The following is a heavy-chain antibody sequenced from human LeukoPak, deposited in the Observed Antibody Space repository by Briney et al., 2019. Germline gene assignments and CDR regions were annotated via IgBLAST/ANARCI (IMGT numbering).Heavy chain of an antibody. J-gene: IGHJ6*02. CDR2: ISSSSSYI. CDR3: AGGSGSYYYGMDV. Sequence: GGSLRLSCAASGFTFSSYAMSWVRQAPGKGLEWVSSISSSSSYIYYADSVKGRFTISRDNAKNSLYLQMNSLRAEDAAVYYCAGGSGSYYYGMDVWGQGTTVTVSS. CDR1: GFTFSSYA. D-gene: IGHD3-10*01. V-gene: IGHV3-21*01.